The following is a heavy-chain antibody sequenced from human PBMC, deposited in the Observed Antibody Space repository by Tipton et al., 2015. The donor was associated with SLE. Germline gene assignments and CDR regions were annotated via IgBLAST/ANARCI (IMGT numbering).Heavy chain of an antibody. Sequence: TLSLTCTVSGGSITSHYWSWIRQPPGKGLEWIGYIYYTGDTKYNPSLKSRATISVDTSKKKFSLKLNSVTVADTAAYYCARESGYDWGDFDYWGQGTLVTVSS. D-gene: IGHD5-12*01. CDR2: IYYTGDT. J-gene: IGHJ4*02. CDR1: GGSITSHY. V-gene: IGHV4-59*11. CDR3: ARESGYDWGDFDY.